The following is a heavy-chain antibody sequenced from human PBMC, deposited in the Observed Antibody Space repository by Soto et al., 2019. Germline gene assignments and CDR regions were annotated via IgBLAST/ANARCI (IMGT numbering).Heavy chain of an antibody. V-gene: IGHV1-8*01. Sequence: ASVKVSCKASGYTFTSYDINWVRQATGQGLEWMGWMNPNSGNTGYAQKYQGRVTMTRNTSISTAYMELSSLRSEDTAVYYCARGRSLPYYYYYYMDVWGKGTTVTVSS. CDR3: ARGRSLPYYYYYYMDV. J-gene: IGHJ6*03. CDR2: MNPNSGNT. CDR1: GYTFTSYD.